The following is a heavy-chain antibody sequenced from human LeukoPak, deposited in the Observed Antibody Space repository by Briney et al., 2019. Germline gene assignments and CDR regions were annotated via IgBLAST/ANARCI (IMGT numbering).Heavy chain of an antibody. CDR3: AKRARPFGGGFDY. V-gene: IGHV3-53*01. CDR2: IYSGGRT. Sequence: PGGSLRLSCAASGFTVSSSYMSWVRQAPGKGLEWGSVIYSGGRTSYADSVKGRFTVSRDNSKNTLYLQMNSLRAEDTAVYYCAKRARPFGGGFDYWGQGTLVSVSS. CDR1: GFTVSSSY. J-gene: IGHJ4*02. D-gene: IGHD3-16*01.